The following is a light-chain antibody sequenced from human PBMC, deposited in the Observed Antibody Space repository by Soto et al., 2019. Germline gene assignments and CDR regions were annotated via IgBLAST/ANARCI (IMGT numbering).Light chain of an antibody. CDR2: SAN. V-gene: IGKV1-17*03. Sequence: DIQMTQSPSSLSASVGDRVTITCRASQDISNFLVWFQQRPGKVPKRLMYSANRLESGVPSRFSGRASGTEFTLTISSLQPEDFATYYCLQHKSYPRTFGQGTNVDIK. CDR1: QDISNF. CDR3: LQHKSYPRT. J-gene: IGKJ1*01.